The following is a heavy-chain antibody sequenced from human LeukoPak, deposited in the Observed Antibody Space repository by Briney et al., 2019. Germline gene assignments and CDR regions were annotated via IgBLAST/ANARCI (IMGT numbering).Heavy chain of an antibody. V-gene: IGHV3-30-3*01. J-gene: IGHJ3*02. D-gene: IGHD1-26*01. CDR1: GFSFSTYA. CDR3: ASSRPWELLSAFQM. CDR2: ISYDGVTT. Sequence: GGSLRLSCAASGFSFSTYAMYWVRQAPGKGLECVALISYDGVTTYYAGSVKGRFTISTDTSKNTLFLQMNSLISEDTAVYYCASSRPWELLSAFQMWGQGTLVTVSS.